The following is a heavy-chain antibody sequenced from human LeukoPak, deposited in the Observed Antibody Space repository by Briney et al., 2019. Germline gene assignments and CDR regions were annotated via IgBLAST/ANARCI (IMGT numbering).Heavy chain of an antibody. CDR3: AKALLAAAGHGDAFDI. D-gene: IGHD6-13*01. Sequence: TGGSLRLSCAASGFTFSSYAMSWVRQAPGKGLEWVSAISGSGGSTYYADSVKGRFTISRDNSKNTLYLQMNSLRAEDTAVYYCAKALLAAAGHGDAFDIWGQGTMVTVSS. CDR1: GFTFSSYA. V-gene: IGHV3-23*01. CDR2: ISGSGGST. J-gene: IGHJ3*02.